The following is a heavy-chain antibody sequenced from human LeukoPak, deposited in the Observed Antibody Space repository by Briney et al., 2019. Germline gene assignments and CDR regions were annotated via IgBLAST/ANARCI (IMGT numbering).Heavy chain of an antibody. V-gene: IGHV6-1*01. CDR1: GDSVSSNSAA. CDR2: TYYRSKWYN. CDR3: ARERKYYYDSSGYPLIDY. Sequence: SQTLSLTCAISGDSVSSNSAAWNWIRQSPSRGLEWLGRTYYRSKWYNDYAVSVKSRITINPDTSKNQFSLQLNSVTPEDTAVYYCARERKYYYDSSGYPLIDYWGQGTLVTVSS. D-gene: IGHD3-22*01. J-gene: IGHJ4*02.